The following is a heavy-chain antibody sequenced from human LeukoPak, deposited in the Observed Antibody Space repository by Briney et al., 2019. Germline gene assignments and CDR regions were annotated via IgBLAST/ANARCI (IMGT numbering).Heavy chain of an antibody. D-gene: IGHD2-21*02. Sequence: GGSLRLSCAASGFTVSNNYMGWVRQAPGKGLEWVSFIYSDISTYYADSVKGRFTISRDDSKNTLFLQMNSLRAEDTAVYYCARGVTAVPAWGQGTLVTVSS. CDR2: IYSDIST. CDR3: ARGVTAVPA. CDR1: GFTVSNNY. J-gene: IGHJ5*02. V-gene: IGHV3-66*01.